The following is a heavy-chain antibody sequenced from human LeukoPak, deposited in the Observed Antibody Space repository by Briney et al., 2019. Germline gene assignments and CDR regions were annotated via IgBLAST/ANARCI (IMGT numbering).Heavy chain of an antibody. D-gene: IGHD3-10*01. CDR1: GGTSNSPA. CDR3: ASYYGSGRRIYFDY. Sequence: ASVKVSCKASGGTSNSPAISWVRQAPGQGLEWMGGIIPIFGTANYAQKFQGRVTITTDESTSTAYMELSSLRSEDTAVYYCASYYGSGRRIYFDYWGQGTLVTVSS. CDR2: IIPIFGTA. J-gene: IGHJ4*02. V-gene: IGHV1-69*05.